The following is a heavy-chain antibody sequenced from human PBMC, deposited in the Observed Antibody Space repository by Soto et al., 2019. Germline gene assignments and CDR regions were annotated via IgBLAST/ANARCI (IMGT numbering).Heavy chain of an antibody. D-gene: IGHD4-17*01. CDR1: GGSISSYY. CDR2: IYYSGST. J-gene: IGHJ5*02. Sequence: TSETLSLTCTVSGGSISSYYWSWIRQPPGKGLEWIGYIYYSGSTNYNPSLKSRVTISVDTSKNQFSLKLSSVTAADTAVYYYARDLGDYRFDPWGQGTLVTVSS. V-gene: IGHV4-59*12. CDR3: ARDLGDYRFDP.